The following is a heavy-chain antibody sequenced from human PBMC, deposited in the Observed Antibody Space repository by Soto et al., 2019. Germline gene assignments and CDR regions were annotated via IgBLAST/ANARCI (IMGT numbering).Heavy chain of an antibody. CDR2: IDPSDSYT. J-gene: IGHJ6*02. CDR3: AAAGTSYYYGMDA. D-gene: IGHD6-13*01. Sequence: GESLKISCKGSGYSFTSYWISWVRQMPGKGLEWMGSIDPSDSYTNYSPSFQGHVTISADKSISTAYLQWSSLKASDTAMYYCAAAGTSYYYGMDAWGRGTTVTVSS. CDR1: GYSFTSYW. V-gene: IGHV5-10-1*01.